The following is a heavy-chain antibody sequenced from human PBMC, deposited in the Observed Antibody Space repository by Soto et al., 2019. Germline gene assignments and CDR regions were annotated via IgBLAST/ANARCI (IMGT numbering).Heavy chain of an antibody. D-gene: IGHD4-17*01. Sequence: SETLSLTCTVSGGSISSYYWSWIRQPPGKGLEWIGYIYYSGSTNYNPSLKSRVTISVDTSKNQFSLKLSSVTAADTAVYYCESYSPMTTFDYWGQGTLVTVSS. CDR1: GGSISSYY. J-gene: IGHJ4*02. CDR3: ESYSPMTTFDY. V-gene: IGHV4-59*01. CDR2: IYYSGST.